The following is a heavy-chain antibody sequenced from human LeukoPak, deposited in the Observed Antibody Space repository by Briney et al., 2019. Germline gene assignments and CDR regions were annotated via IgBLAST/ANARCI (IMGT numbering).Heavy chain of an antibody. CDR1: GFTFSSYW. Sequence: GGSLRLSCAASGFTFSSYWMNWVRQAPGKGLVWVSRIASDGSSTTYADSVKGRFTISRDNAKNTLYLQMNSLRAEDTAVYYCARDFAEGSVVAAGYWGQGTLVIVSS. V-gene: IGHV3-74*01. CDR3: ARDFAEGSVVAAGY. CDR2: IASDGSST. J-gene: IGHJ4*02. D-gene: IGHD2-15*01.